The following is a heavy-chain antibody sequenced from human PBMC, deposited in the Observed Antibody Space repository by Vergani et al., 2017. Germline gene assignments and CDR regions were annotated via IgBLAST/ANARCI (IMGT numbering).Heavy chain of an antibody. D-gene: IGHD4-11*01. CDR2: IDHTGRP. Sequence: QVQLPQWGGGLLKPSETLSLTCVVNGGSFTSYHWTWIRQSPGEGLEWVGDIDHTGRPDYNPSLKSRLTMSVDKSRNKFSLTLNSVTATDTAIYFCARVNTETNGHLYYYYYMDVWGQGTAVTVS. J-gene: IGHJ6*03. CDR1: GGSFTSYH. V-gene: IGHV4-34*01. CDR3: ARVNTETNGHLYYYYYMDV.